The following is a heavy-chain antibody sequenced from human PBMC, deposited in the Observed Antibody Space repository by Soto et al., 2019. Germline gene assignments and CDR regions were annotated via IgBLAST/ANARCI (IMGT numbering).Heavy chain of an antibody. V-gene: IGHV1-18*01. CDR1: GYTFTSYG. Sequence: QVQLVQSGAEVKKPGASVKVSCKASGYTFTSYGISWVRQAPGQGLVWMGWISAYNGYTNYPQKLQGRVTMTTDTSTSTAYMELRSLRSDDTAVYYCAIVGLSGTTFWWFDPWGQGSLVTVSS. CDR2: ISAYNGYT. D-gene: IGHD1-1*01. CDR3: AIVGLSGTTFWWFDP. J-gene: IGHJ5*02.